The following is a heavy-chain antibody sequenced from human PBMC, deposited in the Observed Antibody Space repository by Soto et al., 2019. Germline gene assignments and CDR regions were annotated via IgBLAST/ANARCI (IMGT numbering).Heavy chain of an antibody. Sequence: SVKVSCKASGGTFSSYTISWVRQAPGQGLEWMGRIIPILGIANYAQKFQGRVTITADKSTSTAYMELSSLRSEDTAVYYCARDIVVVVAATSQRSDAFDIWGQGTMVTVSS. V-gene: IGHV1-69*04. J-gene: IGHJ3*02. D-gene: IGHD2-15*01. CDR3: ARDIVVVVAATSQRSDAFDI. CDR1: GGTFSSYT. CDR2: IIPILGIA.